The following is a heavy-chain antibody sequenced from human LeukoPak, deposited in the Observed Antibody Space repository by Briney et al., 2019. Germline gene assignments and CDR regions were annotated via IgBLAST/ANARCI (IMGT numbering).Heavy chain of an antibody. CDR1: GYTFTSYY. CDR2: INPSGGST. J-gene: IGHJ5*02. V-gene: IGHV1-46*01. CDR3: AREPFYSKWEQHIWFDP. D-gene: IGHD1-26*01. Sequence: ASVKVSCKASGYTFTSYYMHWVRQAPGQGLEWMGIINPSGGSTSYAQKFQGRVTMTRDTSTSTVYMELSSLRSEDTAVYYCAREPFYSKWEQHIWFDPWGQGTLVTVSS.